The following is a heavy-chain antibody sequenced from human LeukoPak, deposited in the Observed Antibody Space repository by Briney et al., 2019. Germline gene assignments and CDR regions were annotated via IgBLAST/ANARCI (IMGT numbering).Heavy chain of an antibody. D-gene: IGHD6-6*01. V-gene: IGHV3-74*01. Sequence: QPGGSLRLSCAASGFSLRNYWMHWVRQVPGKRLVWVSRIGGDGSVTNYADSVKGRFTISRDNAKNTLFLQINGLRAEDTAVYYCARYSSSSGGASYYLGYWGHGTLVTVSS. CDR3: ARYSSSSGGASYYLGY. CDR2: IGGDGSVT. CDR1: GFSLRNYW. J-gene: IGHJ4*01.